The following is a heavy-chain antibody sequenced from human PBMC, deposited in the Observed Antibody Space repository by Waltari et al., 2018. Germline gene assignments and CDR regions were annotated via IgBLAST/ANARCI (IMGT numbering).Heavy chain of an antibody. D-gene: IGHD3-3*01. V-gene: IGHV1-8*01. J-gene: IGHJ6*02. CDR3: ARGTVLRFLEWLPDYYYGMDV. CDR1: GYTFTSYD. Sequence: QVQLVQSGAEVKKPGASVKVSCKASGYTFTSYDINWVRQATGQGLEWMGWMNPNSGNTGYAQKFQGRVTMNRNTSISTAYMELSSLRSEDTAVYYCARGTVLRFLEWLPDYYYGMDVWGQGTTVTVSS. CDR2: MNPNSGNT.